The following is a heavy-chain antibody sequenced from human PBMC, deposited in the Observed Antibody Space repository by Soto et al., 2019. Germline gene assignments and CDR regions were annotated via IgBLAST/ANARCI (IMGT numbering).Heavy chain of an antibody. J-gene: IGHJ6*04. V-gene: IGHV3-7*05. CDR1: GFTFSGYW. CDR3: AREAV. CDR2: IKQDGSDQ. Sequence: EVQLVESGGGLVQPGGSLRLSCAASGFTFSGYWMSWVRQAPGKGLEWVANIKQDGSDQFYVDSVKGRFTISRDNAKNSLYLPMNSLRAEGSGVYYCAREAVWGEGTTVTVSS.